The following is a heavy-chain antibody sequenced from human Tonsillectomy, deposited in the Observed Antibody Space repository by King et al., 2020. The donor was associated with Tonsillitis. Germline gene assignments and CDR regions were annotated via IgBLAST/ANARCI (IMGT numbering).Heavy chain of an antibody. V-gene: IGHV4-34*01. Sequence: VQLQQWGAGLLKPSETLSLTCAVYGGSFSGYYWSWTRQPPGKGLEWIGEINHSGSTNYNPSLKSRVTISVDTSKNQFSLKLSSVTAADTAVYYCARYFGSYELDPWGQGTLVTVSS. CDR3: ARYFGSYELDP. D-gene: IGHD2-21*01. CDR2: INHSGST. CDR1: GGSFSGYY. J-gene: IGHJ5*02.